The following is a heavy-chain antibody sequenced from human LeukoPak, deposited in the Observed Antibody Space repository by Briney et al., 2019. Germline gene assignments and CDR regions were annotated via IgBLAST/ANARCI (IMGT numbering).Heavy chain of an antibody. CDR2: IYNAGTI. Sequence: MPPETLSLTCSVSGDSISRRSYHWTWIRQSPGEGLEWIGNIYNAGTIYYKPSLKSRVTISVDTSKNQFSLKLSSVTAADTAVYYCARHGDGRLDYWGQGTLVTVSS. J-gene: IGHJ4*02. CDR1: GDSISRRSYH. V-gene: IGHV4-39*01. D-gene: IGHD2-8*01. CDR3: ARHGDGRLDY.